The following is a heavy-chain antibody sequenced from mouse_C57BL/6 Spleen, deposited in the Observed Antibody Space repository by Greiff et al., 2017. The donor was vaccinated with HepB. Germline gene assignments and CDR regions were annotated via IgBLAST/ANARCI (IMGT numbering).Heavy chain of an antibody. J-gene: IGHJ2*01. CDR2: INPGSGGT. CDR1: GYAFTNYL. V-gene: IGHV1-54*01. Sequence: QVQLQQSGAELVRPGTSVKVSCKASGYAFTNYLIECVKQRPGQGLEWIGVINPGSGGTNYNEKFKGKATLTADKSSSTAYMQLSSLTSEDSAVYFCASPLYYSNYEGSGYWGQGTTLTVSS. CDR3: ASPLYYSNYEGSGY. D-gene: IGHD2-5*01.